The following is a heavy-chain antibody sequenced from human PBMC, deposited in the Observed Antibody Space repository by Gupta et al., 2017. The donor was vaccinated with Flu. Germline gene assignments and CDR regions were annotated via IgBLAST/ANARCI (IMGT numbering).Heavy chain of an antibody. CDR2: IKSKTDGGTT. Sequence: EVQLVESGGGLVKPGGSLRLSCAASGFTFSNAWMSWVRQAPGKGLEWVGRIKSKTDGGTTDYAAPVKGRFTISRDDSKNTLYLQMNSLKTEDTAVYYCTTAPWVEYTWWFDPWGQGTLVTVSS. D-gene: IGHD2-8*02. CDR3: TTAPWVEYTWWFDP. CDR1: GFTFSNAW. V-gene: IGHV3-15*01. J-gene: IGHJ5*02.